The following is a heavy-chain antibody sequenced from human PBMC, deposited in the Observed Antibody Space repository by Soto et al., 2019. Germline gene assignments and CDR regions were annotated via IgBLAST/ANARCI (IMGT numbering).Heavy chain of an antibody. CDR1: GGSIGSYY. V-gene: IGHV4-59*05. Sequence: SETLSLTCTVSGGSIGSYYWSWIRQPPGKGLEWIGSIYYSGSTYYNPSLKSRVTISVDTSKNQFSLKLSSVTAADTAVYYCATIPATTILTDYWGQGTLVTVSS. CDR2: IYYSGST. D-gene: IGHD2-2*02. CDR3: ATIPATTILTDY. J-gene: IGHJ4*02.